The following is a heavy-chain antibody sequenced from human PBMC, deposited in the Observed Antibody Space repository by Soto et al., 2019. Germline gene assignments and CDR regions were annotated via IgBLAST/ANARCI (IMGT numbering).Heavy chain of an antibody. J-gene: IGHJ3*01. D-gene: IGHD3-10*01. Sequence: EAQLVESGGGLVKPGKSLRLSCEASEFSFSSYTMNWVRQAPGKGLEWVAAISSTKSYIYYIDSVRGRFTISRDNVRSTLFLEMKSLRAEDTALYYCTRDPEGRSRHAFNVRGHGAMVTVSS. V-gene: IGHV3-21*02. CDR2: ISSTKSYI. CDR1: EFSFSSYT. CDR3: TRDPEGRSRHAFNV.